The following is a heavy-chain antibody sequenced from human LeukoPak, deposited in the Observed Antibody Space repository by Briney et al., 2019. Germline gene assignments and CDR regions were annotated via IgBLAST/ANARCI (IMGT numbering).Heavy chain of an antibody. Sequence: GSLRLSCEASGLTLSSFWMKWVRPAPGEGLEWVATVSEDGSGKYFVESVKDRFTISRDSAKNSLYLEMDSLTVEDTAVYFCARDDGDVWGKGTTVTVSS. CDR1: GLTLSSFW. J-gene: IGHJ6*04. CDR3: ARDDGDV. V-gene: IGHV3-7*01. CDR2: VSEDGSGK.